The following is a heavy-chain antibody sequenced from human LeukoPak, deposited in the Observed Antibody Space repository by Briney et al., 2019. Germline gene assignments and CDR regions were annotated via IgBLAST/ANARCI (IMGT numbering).Heavy chain of an antibody. CDR2: ISGSDTST. D-gene: IGHD5-18*01. V-gene: IGHV3-23*01. CDR3: AADSYGIDY. J-gene: IGHJ4*02. Sequence: PGGSLRLSCAASGFTFSSYAMSWVRQAPGKGLEWVSAISGSDTSTYYADSVKGRFTISRDNSKNTPYLQMNSLRAADTAVYYCAADSYGIDYWGQGTLVTVSS. CDR1: GFTFSSYA.